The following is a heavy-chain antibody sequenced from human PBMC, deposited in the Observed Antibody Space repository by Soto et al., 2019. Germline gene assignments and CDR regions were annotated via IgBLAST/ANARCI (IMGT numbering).Heavy chain of an antibody. CDR1: GYTFTSYG. CDR2: ISAYNGNT. Sequence: QVQLVQSGAEVKKPGASVKVSCKASGYTFTSYGISWVRQAPGQGLEWMGWISAYNGNTNYAQKLQGRVTMTTDTSTSTAYMELRSLRSDDTAVYYCARDGRRVGYCIRTSCENNWFDPWGQGTLVTVSS. D-gene: IGHD2-2*01. J-gene: IGHJ5*02. V-gene: IGHV1-18*01. CDR3: ARDGRRVGYCIRTSCENNWFDP.